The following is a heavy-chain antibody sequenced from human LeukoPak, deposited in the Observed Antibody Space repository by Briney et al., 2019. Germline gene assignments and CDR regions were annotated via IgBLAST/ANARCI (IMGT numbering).Heavy chain of an antibody. Sequence: SETLSLTCTVSGGSISSSSYYWGWIRQPPGKGLVWIGSIYYSGSTYYNPSLKSRVTISVDTSKNQFSLKLNSVTAADTAVYYCATLAVAGEYFDYWGQGTLVTVSS. CDR1: GGSISSSSYY. J-gene: IGHJ4*02. D-gene: IGHD6-19*01. CDR3: ATLAVAGEYFDY. CDR2: IYYSGST. V-gene: IGHV4-39*01.